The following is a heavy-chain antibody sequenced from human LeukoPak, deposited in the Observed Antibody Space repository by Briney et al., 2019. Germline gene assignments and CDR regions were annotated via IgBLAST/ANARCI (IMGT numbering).Heavy chain of an antibody. CDR1: GFTFSSYS. V-gene: IGHV3-48*02. CDR2: ISSSSSTI. CDR3: ARDLDYYDSSGYYSTYYFDY. Sequence: PGGSLRLSCAASGFTFSSYSMNWVRQAPGKGLEWVSYISSSSSTIYYADSVKGRFTISRDNAKNSLYLQMNSLRDEDTAVYYCARDLDYYDSSGYYSTYYFDYWGQGTLVTVSS. J-gene: IGHJ4*02. D-gene: IGHD3-22*01.